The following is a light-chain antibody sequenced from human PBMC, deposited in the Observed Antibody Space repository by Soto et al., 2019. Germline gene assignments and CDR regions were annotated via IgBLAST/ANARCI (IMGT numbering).Light chain of an antibody. J-gene: IGKJ1*01. CDR3: LQHKTYPWT. CDR1: QDISNF. Sequence: DIQMTESPSVISASVGARVTITCRASQDISNFLAWFQQAPGKVPKCRIYAAKLQIGVPARFRGSGSGTEFTLTINGLKPDDFETFYCLQHKTYPWTFGQGTKVDIK. V-gene: IGKV1-17*03. CDR2: AA.